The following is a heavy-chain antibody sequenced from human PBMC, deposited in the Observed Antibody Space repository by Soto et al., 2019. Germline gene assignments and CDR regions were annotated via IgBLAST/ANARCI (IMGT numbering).Heavy chain of an antibody. V-gene: IGHV4-61*01. CDR1: GGSVSSGSYY. D-gene: IGHD5-18*01. CDR2: IYYSGTT. J-gene: IGHJ6*02. Sequence: SETLSLTCTVSGGSVSSGSYYWTWIRQPPGKGLEWLGYIYYSGTTNYNPPLKSRITISVDTSGNQFSLKLSSVTAADTAVYFCARTYCTNTACQAHGIDVWGQGTTVTVSS. CDR3: ARTYCTNTACQAHGIDV.